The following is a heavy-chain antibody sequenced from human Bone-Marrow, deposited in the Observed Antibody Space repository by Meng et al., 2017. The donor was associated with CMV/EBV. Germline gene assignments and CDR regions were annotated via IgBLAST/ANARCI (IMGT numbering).Heavy chain of an antibody. V-gene: IGHV3-30*04. CDR3: ASGIVGANWFDY. D-gene: IGHD1-26*01. J-gene: IGHJ4*02. CDR1: GYTFSSYA. CDR2: ISNDGTSK. Sequence: CAASGYTFSSYAVHWVRQAPGKGLEWVAVISNDGTSKYYADSLKGRFTISRDNSKNTLYLQLNSLRAEDTALYFCASGIVGANWFDYWGQGTLVTVSS.